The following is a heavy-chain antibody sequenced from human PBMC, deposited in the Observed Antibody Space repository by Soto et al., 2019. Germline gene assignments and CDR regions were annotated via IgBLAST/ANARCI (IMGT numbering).Heavy chain of an antibody. D-gene: IGHD3-3*01. CDR3: AKEFSFTRGDFWSGPSFDY. J-gene: IGHJ4*02. V-gene: IGHV3-23*01. Sequence: GGFLRLSCAASGFTFSSYAMSWVRQAPGKGLEWVSAISGSGGSTYYADSVKGRFTISRDNSKNTLYLQMNSLRAEDTAVYYCAKEFSFTRGDFWSGPSFDYWGQGTLVTVSS. CDR2: ISGSGGST. CDR1: GFTFSSYA.